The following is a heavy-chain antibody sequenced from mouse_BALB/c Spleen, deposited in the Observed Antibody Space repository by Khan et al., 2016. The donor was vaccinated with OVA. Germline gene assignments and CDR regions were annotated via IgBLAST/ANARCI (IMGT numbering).Heavy chain of an antibody. D-gene: IGHD2-4*01. CDR2: IWGDGNT. V-gene: IGHV2-3*01. J-gene: IGHJ4*01. CDR1: GFSLTSYG. Sequence: QLKQSGPGLVAPSQSLSLTCTVSGFSLTSYGVTWVRQPPGKGLEWLGVIWGDGNTNYHSALISRMSISKDNSKSQVFLKLNSLQTEDTATYSGANFDYGYYAVDCWGQGTTVTVSS. CDR3: ANFDYGYYAVDC.